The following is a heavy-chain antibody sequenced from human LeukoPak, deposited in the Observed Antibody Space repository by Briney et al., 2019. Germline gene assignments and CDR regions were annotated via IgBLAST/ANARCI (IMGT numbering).Heavy chain of an antibody. CDR2: IRYDGSNK. Sequence: GGSLRPSGAASGFTFSSYGKHWFRQAPGKGLEWVAFIRYDGSNKYYADSVKGRFTISRDNSKNTLYLQMNSLRAEDTAVYYCARDGRGSSQEPFDNWGQGTLVTVSS. D-gene: IGHD6-13*01. CDR1: GFTFSSYG. V-gene: IGHV3-30*02. CDR3: ARDGRGSSQEPFDN. J-gene: IGHJ4*03.